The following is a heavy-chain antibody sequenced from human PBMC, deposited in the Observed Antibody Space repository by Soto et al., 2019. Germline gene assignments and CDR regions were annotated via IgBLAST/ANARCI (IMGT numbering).Heavy chain of an antibody. CDR3: ARERSYGLDY. Sequence: QVKLVQSGAEVKKPGASVKVSCKASGYTFTSYDINWVRQATGQGLEWMGWMNPNSGNTVYAQKFQGRVTMTRNTSISTVYVELSSRGSADTAVYYCARERSYGLDYWGKGTLVTVS. CDR2: MNPNSGNT. CDR1: GYTFTSYD. D-gene: IGHD3-16*01. V-gene: IGHV1-8*01. J-gene: IGHJ4*02.